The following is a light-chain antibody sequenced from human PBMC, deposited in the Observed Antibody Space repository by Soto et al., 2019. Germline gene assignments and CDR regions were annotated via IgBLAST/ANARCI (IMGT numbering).Light chain of an antibody. CDR2: GAS. V-gene: IGKV1-27*01. J-gene: IGKJ1*01. Sequence: DIQMTQSPSSLSASVGDRVTITCRASQGINNYLAWYQQKPGRVPQLLIYGASTFHSGVPSRFSGSGPGTEFTLTISSLQPDDFATYYCQHYNSYSEAFGQGTKVDIK. CDR1: QGINNY. CDR3: QHYNSYSEA.